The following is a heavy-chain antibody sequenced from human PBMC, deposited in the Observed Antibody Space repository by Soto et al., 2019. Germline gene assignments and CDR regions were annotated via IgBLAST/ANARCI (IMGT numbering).Heavy chain of an antibody. CDR1: GFTFDDYA. Sequence: PGGSLRLSCAASGFTFDDYAMHWVRQAPGKGLEWVSGIGWNGGSKSYADSVKGRFTISRDNAKNSLYLQMNSLRAEDTAVYDCANDILVEQTVSIYYDMDGWGRGTTVTVSS. J-gene: IGHJ6*02. V-gene: IGHV3-9*01. CDR3: ANDILVEQTVSIYYDMDG. CDR2: IGWNGGSK. D-gene: IGHD2-21*01.